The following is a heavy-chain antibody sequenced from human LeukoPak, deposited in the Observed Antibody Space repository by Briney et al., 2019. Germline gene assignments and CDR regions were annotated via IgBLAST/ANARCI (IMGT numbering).Heavy chain of an antibody. V-gene: IGHV4-4*02. J-gene: IGHJ4*02. Sequence: SETLSLTCGVSGGSVINTNWWTWVRQPPGKGLEWIGEAHLDGRTNYNPSLESRLTMSVDVSENQVSLKLTSVTAADTAVYYCAREGGFYRPLDYSGQGTLVTASS. D-gene: IGHD3-3*01. CDR3: AREGGFYRPLDY. CDR1: GGSVINTNW. CDR2: AHLDGRT.